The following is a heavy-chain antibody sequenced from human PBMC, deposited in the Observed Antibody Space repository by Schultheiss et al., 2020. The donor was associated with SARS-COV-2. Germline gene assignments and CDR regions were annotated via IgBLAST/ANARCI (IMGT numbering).Heavy chain of an antibody. CDR1: GFTFSSYG. D-gene: IGHD6-13*01. J-gene: IGHJ4*02. CDR3: AREALGDSSFDY. CDR2: IWYDGSNK. V-gene: IGHV3-33*08. Sequence: GGSLRLSCAASGFTFSSYGMHWVRQAPGKGLEWVAVIWYDGSNKYYADSVKGRFTISRDNSKNTLYLQKNSLRVEDTAVYYCAREALGDSSFDYWGQGTLVTVSS.